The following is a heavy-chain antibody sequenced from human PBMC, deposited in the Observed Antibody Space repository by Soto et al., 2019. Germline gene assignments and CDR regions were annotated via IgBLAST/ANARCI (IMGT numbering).Heavy chain of an antibody. J-gene: IGHJ5*02. CDR1: GGSISSSSYY. Sequence: PSETLSLTCTVSGGSISSSSYYWGWIRQPPGKGLEWIGSIYYSGSTYYDPSLKSRVTISVDTSKNQFSLKLSSVTAADTAVYYCATSDXTNGVCYGTRWFDPWGQGTLVTVSS. CDR2: IYYSGST. D-gene: IGHD2-8*01. V-gene: IGHV4-39*01. CDR3: ATSDXTNGVCYGTRWFDP.